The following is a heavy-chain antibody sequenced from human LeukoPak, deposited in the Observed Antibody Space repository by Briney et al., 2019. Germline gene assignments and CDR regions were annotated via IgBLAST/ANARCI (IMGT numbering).Heavy chain of an antibody. V-gene: IGHV4-34*01. CDR3: ARARTYGATEDY. CDR1: GRSASGYY. D-gene: IGHD4-17*01. Sequence: SETLSRTCAVDGRSASGYYWSWIRHPPGKGLDWMGGINHSGSTNYNPSLKSRVAISVDTSKNQFSLKLSSVTAADTAVYYCARARTYGATEDYWGQRTLVTVSS. J-gene: IGHJ4*02. CDR2: INHSGST.